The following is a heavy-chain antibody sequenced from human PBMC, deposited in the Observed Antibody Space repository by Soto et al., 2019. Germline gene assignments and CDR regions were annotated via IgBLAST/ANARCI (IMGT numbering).Heavy chain of an antibody. V-gene: IGHV1-3*01. Sequence: ASVKVSCKASGYTFTSYAMHWVRQAPGQRLEWMGWINAGNGNTKYSQKFQGRVTITRDTSASTAYMELSSLRSEDTAVYYCARGPKNFWSGYYYYYYIDVWGKGTTVTVSS. CDR1: GYTFTSYA. CDR3: ARGPKNFWSGYYYYYYIDV. CDR2: INAGNGNT. J-gene: IGHJ6*03. D-gene: IGHD3-3*01.